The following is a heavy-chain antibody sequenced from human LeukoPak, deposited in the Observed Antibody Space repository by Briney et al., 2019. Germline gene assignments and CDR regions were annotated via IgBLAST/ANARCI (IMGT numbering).Heavy chain of an antibody. V-gene: IGHV3-48*01. CDR2: ISSSSSTI. CDR3: ARDVAEMATMTVGVGDY. D-gene: IGHD5-24*01. CDR1: GFTFSSHP. Sequence: PGGSLRLSCSTSGFTFSSHPMSWVRQAPGKGLEWVSYISSSSSTIYYADSVKGRFTISRDNAKNSLYLQMNSLRAEDTAVYYCARDVAEMATMTVGVGDYWGQGTLVTVSS. J-gene: IGHJ4*02.